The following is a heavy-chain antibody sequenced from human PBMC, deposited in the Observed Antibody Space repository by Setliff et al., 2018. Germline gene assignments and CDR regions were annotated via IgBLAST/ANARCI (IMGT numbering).Heavy chain of an antibody. CDR1: GYTFTGYY. D-gene: IGHD6-13*01. CDR2: INPNSGGT. V-gene: IGHV1-2*02. J-gene: IGHJ6*02. Sequence: ASVKVSCKASGYTFTGYYIYWVRQAPGKGLEWMGWINPNSGGTNYAQKFHGRVAMTRGTSISTAYMELSSLTSDDTAVYYCGRAHSSWDDYYYYYPMDVWGQGSTVTVSS. CDR3: GRAHSSWDDYYYYYPMDV.